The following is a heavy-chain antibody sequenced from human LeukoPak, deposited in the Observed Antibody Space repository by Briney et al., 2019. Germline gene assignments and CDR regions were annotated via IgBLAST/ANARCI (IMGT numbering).Heavy chain of an antibody. Sequence: ASAKVSCKASGYTFTGYYMHWVRQAPGQGLEWMGWINPNSGGTNYAQKFQGRVTMTRDTSISTAYMELGRLRSDDTAVYYCARLTVAGNFFDYWGQGTLVTVSS. CDR3: ARLTVAGNFFDY. J-gene: IGHJ4*02. CDR2: INPNSGGT. D-gene: IGHD6-19*01. V-gene: IGHV1-2*02. CDR1: GYTFTGYY.